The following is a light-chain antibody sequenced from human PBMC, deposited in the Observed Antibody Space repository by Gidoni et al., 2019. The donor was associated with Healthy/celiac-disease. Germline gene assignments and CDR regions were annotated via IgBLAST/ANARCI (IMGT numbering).Light chain of an antibody. J-gene: IGLJ2*01. CDR1: SPNIGAGYD. V-gene: IGLV1-40*01. CDR3: QSYDSSLSGVV. CDR2: GNS. Sequence: QSVLTQPPSVSGAPGQRVTISCTGSSPNIGAGYDVHWYQQLPGTAPKLLIYGNSNRPSGVPDRFSGSKSGTSASLAITGLQAEDEADYYCQSYDSSLSGVVCGGGTKLTVL.